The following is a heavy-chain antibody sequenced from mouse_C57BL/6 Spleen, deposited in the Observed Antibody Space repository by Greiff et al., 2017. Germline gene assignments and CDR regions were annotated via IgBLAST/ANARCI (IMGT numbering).Heavy chain of an antibody. CDR2: IYPRSGNT. CDR1: GYTFTSYG. D-gene: IGHD4-1*01. CDR3: AREVRASGTPWYFDV. Sequence: QVQLQQSGAELARPGASVKLSCKASGYTFTSYGISWVKQRTGQGLEWIGEIYPRSGNTYYNEKFKGKATLTADKSSSTAYMELRSLTSEDSAVYFCAREVRASGTPWYFDVWGTGTTVTVSS. V-gene: IGHV1-81*01. J-gene: IGHJ1*03.